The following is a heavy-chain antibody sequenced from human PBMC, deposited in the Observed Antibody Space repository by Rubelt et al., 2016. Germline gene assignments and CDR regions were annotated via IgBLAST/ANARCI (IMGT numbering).Heavy chain of an antibody. CDR1: GFTFSSYW. Sequence: AASGFTFSSYWMSWVRQAPGKGLEWVANIKQDGSEKYYVDSVKGRFTISRDNAKNSLYLQMNSLRAEDTAVYYCAKDVAAFSVDDYWGQGTLVTVSS. V-gene: IGHV3-7*03. CDR3: AKDVAAFSVDDY. D-gene: IGHD6-13*01. CDR2: IKQDGSEK. J-gene: IGHJ4*02.